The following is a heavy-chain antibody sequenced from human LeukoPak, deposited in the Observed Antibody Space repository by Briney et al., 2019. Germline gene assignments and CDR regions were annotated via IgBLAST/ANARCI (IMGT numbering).Heavy chain of an antibody. J-gene: IGHJ4*02. Sequence: GGSLRLSCSASGFTFSSYGMHWVCQAPGKGLEWVAVISYDGSNKYYADSVKGRFTISRDNSKNTLYLQMNSLRAEDTAVYYCAKTPPTVTTLFDYWGQGTLVTVSS. CDR3: AKTPPTVTTLFDY. D-gene: IGHD4-17*01. CDR1: GFTFSSYG. V-gene: IGHV3-30*18. CDR2: ISYDGSNK.